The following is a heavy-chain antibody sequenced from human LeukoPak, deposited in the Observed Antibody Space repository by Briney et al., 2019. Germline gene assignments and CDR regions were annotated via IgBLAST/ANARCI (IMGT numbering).Heavy chain of an antibody. J-gene: IGHJ4*02. CDR1: GYTFTRYA. CDR3: ARSSYDFLTGSPLLNSFDY. D-gene: IGHD3-9*01. V-gene: IGHV1-3*01. Sequence: ASVKVSCKASGYTFTRYALHWVRQAPRQRLEWMGWVNAGNGKTKYSQKLQGRVTITRDTSASAAYMELNSLRSEDTAVYYCARSSYDFLTGSPLLNSFDYWGQGTLVTVSS. CDR2: VNAGNGKT.